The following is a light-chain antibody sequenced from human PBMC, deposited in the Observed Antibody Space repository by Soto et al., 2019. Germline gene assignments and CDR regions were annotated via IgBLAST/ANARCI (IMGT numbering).Light chain of an antibody. CDR3: SSFSSITREV. V-gene: IGLV2-8*01. CDR2: EVS. CDR1: SSDVGGYDY. Sequence: QSALTQPPSASGSPGQSVTISCTGTSSDVGGYDYVSWYQQEPGKAPKVMIYEVSQRPSGVSHRFSGSKSGNTASLTISGLQTEDEADYYCSSFSSITREVFGGGTKLTVL. J-gene: IGLJ2*01.